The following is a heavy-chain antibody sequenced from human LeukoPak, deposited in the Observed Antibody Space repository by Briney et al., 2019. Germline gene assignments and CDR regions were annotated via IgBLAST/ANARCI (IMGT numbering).Heavy chain of an antibody. CDR2: ISGNGDIT. Sequence: GGSLRLSCAASGYTFSSYAMSWVRQAPEKGLEWVSAISGNGDITYYADTVKGRFSGSRDNSKNTLYLQLNSLRAEDTAVYYCAKDLRGTLSSRGPFEYWGQGTLVTVSS. CDR3: AKDLRGTLSSRGPFEY. CDR1: GYTFSSYA. D-gene: IGHD1-1*01. J-gene: IGHJ4*02. V-gene: IGHV3-23*01.